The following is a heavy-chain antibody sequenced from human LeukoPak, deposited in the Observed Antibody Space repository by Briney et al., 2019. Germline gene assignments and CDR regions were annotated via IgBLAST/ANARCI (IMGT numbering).Heavy chain of an antibody. Sequence: GGSLRLSCAASGFTFASYDMHWVRQAPGKGLEWVALIWFDGSNTYYADSVRGRFTISRDNSKNTLYLQMTSLRAEDTAIYYCVVTMVRGVILHPFDYWGQGTLVTVSS. CDR3: VVTMVRGVILHPFDY. CDR1: GFTFASYD. D-gene: IGHD3-10*01. V-gene: IGHV3-33*01. J-gene: IGHJ4*02. CDR2: IWFDGSNT.